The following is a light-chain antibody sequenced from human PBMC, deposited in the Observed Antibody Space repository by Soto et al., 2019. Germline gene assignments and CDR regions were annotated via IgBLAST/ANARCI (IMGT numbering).Light chain of an antibody. CDR3: SSYAGSNSYV. V-gene: IGLV2-8*01. J-gene: IGLJ1*01. CDR2: EVS. Sequence: QSVLTQPPSASGSPGQSVTISCTGGSSDVGGYNYVSWYQQHPGRAPKLMIYEVSKRPSGVPDRFSGSKSGNTASLTVSGLQAEDEADYYCSSYAGSNSYVFGTGTKVTVL. CDR1: SSDVGGYNY.